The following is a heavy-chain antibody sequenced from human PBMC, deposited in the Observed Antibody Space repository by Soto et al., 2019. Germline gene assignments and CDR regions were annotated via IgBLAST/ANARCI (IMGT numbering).Heavy chain of an antibody. Sequence: QVQLQESGPGLVKPSQTLSLTCTVSGGSISSGGYYWSWIRQHPGKGLEWIGYIYYSGSTYYNPARRSRVTISVDTSKNQFSLKLSSVTAADTAVYYCARDRWVPATAYNWFDPWGQGTLVTVSS. CDR2: IYYSGST. V-gene: IGHV4-31*03. CDR1: GGSISSGGYY. J-gene: IGHJ5*02. CDR3: ARDRWVPATAYNWFDP. D-gene: IGHD2-2*01.